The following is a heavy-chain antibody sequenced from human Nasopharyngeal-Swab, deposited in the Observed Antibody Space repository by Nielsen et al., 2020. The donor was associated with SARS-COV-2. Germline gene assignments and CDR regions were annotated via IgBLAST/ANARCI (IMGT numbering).Heavy chain of an antibody. CDR3: ARGGGCSGGSCYYDY. D-gene: IGHD2-15*01. J-gene: IGHJ4*02. Sequence: WVRQAPGQGLEWMGGIIPIFGTANYAQKFEGRVTITADKSTSTAYMELSSLRSEDTAGYYCARGGGCSGGSCYYDYWGQGTLVTVSS. CDR2: IIPIFGTA. V-gene: IGHV1-69*06.